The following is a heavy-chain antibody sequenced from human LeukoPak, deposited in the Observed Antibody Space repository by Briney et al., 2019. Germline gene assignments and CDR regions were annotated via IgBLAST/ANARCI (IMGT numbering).Heavy chain of an antibody. CDR2: VNRDGSET. Sequence: RPGGSLRLSCAASGFALSSHWMTWVRQVPGRGPEWVANVNRDGSETYYLDSVKGRFTISKDNAKNSLYLQMNSLRAEDTAVYYCAKGYDFWSGYYSSYFDYWGQGTLVTVSS. CDR1: GFALSSHW. J-gene: IGHJ4*02. V-gene: IGHV3-7*03. CDR3: AKGYDFWSGYYSSYFDY. D-gene: IGHD3-3*01.